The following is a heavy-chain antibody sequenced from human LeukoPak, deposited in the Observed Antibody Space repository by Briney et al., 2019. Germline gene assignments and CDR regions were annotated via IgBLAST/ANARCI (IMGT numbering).Heavy chain of an antibody. V-gene: IGHV1-18*01. CDR1: GYTFTSYG. CDR2: ISAYNGNT. J-gene: IGHJ6*02. CDR3: ARDPVVVVAATPRANYYYYGMDV. Sequence: ASVKVSCKASGYTFTSYGISWVRQAPGPGLERMGWISAYNGNTNYAQKLQGRVTITTDTSTSTAYMELRSLRSDDAAVYYCARDPVVVVAATPRANYYYYGMDVWGQGTTVTVSS. D-gene: IGHD2-15*01.